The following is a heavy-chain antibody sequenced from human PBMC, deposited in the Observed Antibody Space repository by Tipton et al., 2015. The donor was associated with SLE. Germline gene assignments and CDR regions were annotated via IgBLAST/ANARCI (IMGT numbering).Heavy chain of an antibody. J-gene: IGHJ5*02. Sequence: TLSLTCTVSGDSISSGDYYWSWIRQPAGKGLEWFGRIYISGSTNYNPPLNSRVSISVDTSKNQFSLKLGSVTAADTAVYYCAGLGGGWFDPWGHGTLVTVSS. D-gene: IGHD3-16*01. CDR3: AGLGGGWFDP. V-gene: IGHV4-61*02. CDR1: GDSISSGDYY. CDR2: IYISGST.